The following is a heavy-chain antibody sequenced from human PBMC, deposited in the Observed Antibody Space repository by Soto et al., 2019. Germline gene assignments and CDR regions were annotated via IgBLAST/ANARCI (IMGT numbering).Heavy chain of an antibody. Sequence: SETLSLTCTVSGGSISSYYWSWIRQPPGKGLEWIGYIYYSGSTNYNPTLKCRVTISADTSKSPFSLELSSVSAADTAVYYCARMLLCYDSSGYPGFDSWGQGTLVTVSS. J-gene: IGHJ4*02. CDR3: ARMLLCYDSSGYPGFDS. V-gene: IGHV4-59*01. CDR1: GGSISSYY. D-gene: IGHD3-22*01. CDR2: IYYSGST.